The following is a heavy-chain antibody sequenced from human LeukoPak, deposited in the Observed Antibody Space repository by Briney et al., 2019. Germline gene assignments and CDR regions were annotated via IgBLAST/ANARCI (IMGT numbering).Heavy chain of an antibody. CDR2: IYGDGRT. V-gene: IGHV3-53*01. J-gene: IGHJ4*02. D-gene: IGHD3-3*01. CDR3: ARGRGLGVVSPYFDY. CDR1: GFSVSNNY. Sequence: GGSLRLSCVVSGFSVSNNYIIWVRQAPGNGLERVSVIYGDGRTSHSASVRGRFTISRDNSKNIVSLQMNNLRAEDTAVYYCARGRGLGVVSPYFDYWGQGTLVTVFS.